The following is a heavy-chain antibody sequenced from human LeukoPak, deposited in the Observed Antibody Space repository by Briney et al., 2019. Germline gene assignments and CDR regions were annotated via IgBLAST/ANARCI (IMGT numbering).Heavy chain of an antibody. J-gene: IGHJ4*02. CDR3: AKVRAMDYGYDY. V-gene: IGHV3-30*02. D-gene: IGHD4-17*01. CDR1: GFTFSSYG. Sequence: GGSLRLSCAASGFTFSSYGMHWVRQAPGKGLERVAFIRYDGSNKYYADSVKGRFTISRDNSKNTLYLQTNSLRAEDTAVYYCAKVRAMDYGYDYWGQGTLVTVSS. CDR2: IRYDGSNK.